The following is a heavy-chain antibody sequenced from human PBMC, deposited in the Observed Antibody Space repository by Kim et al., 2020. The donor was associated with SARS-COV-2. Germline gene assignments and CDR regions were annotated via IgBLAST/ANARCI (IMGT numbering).Heavy chain of an antibody. J-gene: IGHJ4*02. D-gene: IGHD5-12*01. CDR1: GFTFSIYS. V-gene: IGHV3-48*02. CDR3: ARVLHSGYTVHY. CDR2: ISSTSRNI. Sequence: GGSLRLSCAASGFTFSIYSIDWVRRAPGKGLEWIIYISSTSRNIYYADSVKGRFTVSRDNAENSVYLQMDSLTDEDTAIYYCARVLHSGYTVHYWGQGTPVTVSS.